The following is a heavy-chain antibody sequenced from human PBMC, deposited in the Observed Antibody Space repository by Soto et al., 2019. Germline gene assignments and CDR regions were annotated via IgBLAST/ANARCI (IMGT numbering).Heavy chain of an antibody. CDR2: INPSGGST. Sequence: ASVKVSCKASGYTFTSYYMHWVRPAPGQGLEWMGIINPSGGSTSYAQKFQGRVTMTRDTSTSTGYMELSSLRSEDTAVYYCAREEAGYSSGGYQNEFDYWGQGTLVTVSS. D-gene: IGHD6-19*01. CDR1: GYTFTSYY. J-gene: IGHJ4*02. V-gene: IGHV1-46*01. CDR3: AREEAGYSSGGYQNEFDY.